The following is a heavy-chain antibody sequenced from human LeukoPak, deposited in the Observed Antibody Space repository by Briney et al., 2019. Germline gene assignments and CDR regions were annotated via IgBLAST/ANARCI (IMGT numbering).Heavy chain of an antibody. D-gene: IGHD3-22*01. CDR2: IKQDGSEK. CDR1: GFTFSNYW. V-gene: IGHV3-7*01. J-gene: IGHJ4*02. CDR3: ARDIYYDSSGYYGSVY. Sequence: GGSLRLSCAASGFTFSNYWMNWVRQAPGKGLEWVANIKQDGSEKYYVDSVKGRFTISRDNAKNSLYPQMNSLRAEDTAVYYCARDIYYDSSGYYGSVYWGQGTLVTVSS.